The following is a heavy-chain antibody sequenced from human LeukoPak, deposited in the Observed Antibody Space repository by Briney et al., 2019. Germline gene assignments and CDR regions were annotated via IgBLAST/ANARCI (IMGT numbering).Heavy chain of an antibody. V-gene: IGHV6-1*01. Sequence: SQTLSLTCAISGDSVSSNSAAWNWIRQSPSRGLEWLGRTYYRSKWYNDYAVSVKSRITINPDTSKNQFSLQLNSVTPEDTAVYYCARSQYYYGSGSHRPHNWFDPWGQGTLVTVSS. CDR3: ARSQYYYGSGSHRPHNWFDP. D-gene: IGHD3-10*01. CDR1: GDSVSSNSAA. J-gene: IGHJ5*02. CDR2: TYYRSKWYN.